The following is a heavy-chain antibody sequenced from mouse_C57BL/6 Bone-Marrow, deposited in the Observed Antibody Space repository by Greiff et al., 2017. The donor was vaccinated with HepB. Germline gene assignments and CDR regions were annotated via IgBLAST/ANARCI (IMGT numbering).Heavy chain of an antibody. Sequence: VHLVESGPGLVQPSQSLSITCTVSGFSLTSYGVHWVRQSPGKGLEWLGVIWSGGSTDDNAAFISRLSISKDNSTSQVFFKMNSLQADDTAIYYCARYRGYWYFDVWGTGTTVTVSS. CDR2: IWSGGST. J-gene: IGHJ1*03. CDR3: ARYRGYWYFDV. V-gene: IGHV2-2*01. D-gene: IGHD3-1*01. CDR1: GFSLTSYG.